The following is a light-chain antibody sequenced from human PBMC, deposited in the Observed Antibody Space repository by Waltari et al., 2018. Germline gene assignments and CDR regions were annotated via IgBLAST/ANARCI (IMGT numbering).Light chain of an antibody. CDR1: QSVSRT. J-gene: IGKJ1*01. CDR3: QHYVRLPVT. V-gene: IGKV3-20*01. CDR2: GAS. Sequence: EIVLTQSPGTLSSSPGERATLSFRASQSVSRTLAWYQQKPGQAPRLLIYGASTRATGIPDRFSGSGSGTDFSLTISRLEPEDFAVYYCQHYVRLPVTFGQGTKVEIK.